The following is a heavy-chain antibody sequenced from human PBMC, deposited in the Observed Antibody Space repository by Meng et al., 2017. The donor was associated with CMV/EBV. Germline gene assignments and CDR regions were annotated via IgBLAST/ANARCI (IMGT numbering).Heavy chain of an antibody. V-gene: IGHV3-9*01. CDR1: GFTFDDYA. J-gene: IGHJ3*02. CDR2: ISWNSGSI. D-gene: IGHD3-3*01. CDR3: AREVYEALFASPGDAFDI. Sequence: GGSLRLSCAASGFTFDDYAMHWVRQAPGKGLEWVSGISWNSGSIGYADSVKGRFTISRDNAKNSLYLQMNSLRAEDTAVYYCAREVYEALFASPGDAFDIWGQGTMVTVSS.